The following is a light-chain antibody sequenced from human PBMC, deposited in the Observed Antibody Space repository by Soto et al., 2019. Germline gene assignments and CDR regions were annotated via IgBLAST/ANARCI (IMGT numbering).Light chain of an antibody. V-gene: IGKV3-15*01. CDR1: QSVSSR. J-gene: IGKJ1*01. CDR2: DAS. CDR3: QQYNKWPT. Sequence: EIVMTQSPATLSVSPGERATLSCSASQSVSSRLAWYQQKPGQAPRLLIHDASTRATGIPARFSGSGSGTEFTLTISSLQSEDFAVYYCQQYNKWPTFGQGTKVEIK.